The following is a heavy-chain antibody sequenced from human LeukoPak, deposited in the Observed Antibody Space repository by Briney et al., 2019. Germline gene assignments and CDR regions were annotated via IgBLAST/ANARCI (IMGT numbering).Heavy chain of an antibody. CDR3: ARGTVTAPDY. D-gene: IGHD2-21*02. CDR2: IYSGGNT. CDR1: GFSVSNTY. Sequence: GGSLRLSCAASGFSVSNTYMSWVRQAPGKGLEWVSVIYSGGNTYYADSVKGRFTISRDNSKNTLYLQMNRLRPEDTAVYYCARGTVTAPDYWGQGTLVTVSS. J-gene: IGHJ4*02. V-gene: IGHV3-53*01.